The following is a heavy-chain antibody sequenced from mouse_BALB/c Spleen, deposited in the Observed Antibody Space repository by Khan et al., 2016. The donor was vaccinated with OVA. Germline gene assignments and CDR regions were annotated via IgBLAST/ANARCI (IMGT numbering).Heavy chain of an antibody. CDR2: IRLKSNIYAT. D-gene: IGHD3-3*01. J-gene: IGHJ1*01. Sequence: QLEESGGGLVQPVGSMKLSCVASGFTFSNYWMNWVRQSPEKGFEWVAEIRLKSNIYATHYAESVRGRFTISRDDSRSSVYLQMNNLGAEDTGIYYCARGWDWYFDVWGAGTTVTVSS. V-gene: IGHV6-6*02. CDR1: GFTFSNYW. CDR3: ARGWDWYFDV.